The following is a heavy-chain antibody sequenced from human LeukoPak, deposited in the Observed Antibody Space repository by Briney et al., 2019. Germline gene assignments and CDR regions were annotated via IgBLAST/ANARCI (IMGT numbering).Heavy chain of an antibody. V-gene: IGHV3-23*01. D-gene: IGHD5-18*01. Sequence: PGGSLRLSCAASGFTFSSYAMSWVRQAPGKGLEWVSAISGSGGRTYYADSVKGRFTISRDNSKNTLYLQMNSLRAEDTAVYYCAKGTAMVTCFDYWGQGTLVTVSS. CDR3: AKGTAMVTCFDY. CDR1: GFTFSSYA. J-gene: IGHJ4*02. CDR2: ISGSGGRT.